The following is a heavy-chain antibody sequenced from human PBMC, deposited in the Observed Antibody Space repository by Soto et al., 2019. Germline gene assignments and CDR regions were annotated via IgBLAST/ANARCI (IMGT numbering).Heavy chain of an antibody. D-gene: IGHD2-2*01. J-gene: IGHJ4*02. CDR2: INHSGST. CDR3: ARRRRGTSRTFDY. CDR1: GGSFSGYY. V-gene: IGHV4-34*01. Sequence: SETLSLTCAVYGGSFSGYYWSWIRQPPGKGLEWIGEINHSGSTNYNPSLKSRVTISVDTSKNQFSLKLSSVTAADTAVYYCARRRRGTSRTFDYWGQGTLVTVSS.